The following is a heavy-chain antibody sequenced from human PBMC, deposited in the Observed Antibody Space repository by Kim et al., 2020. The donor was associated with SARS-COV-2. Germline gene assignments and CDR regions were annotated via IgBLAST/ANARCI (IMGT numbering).Heavy chain of an antibody. V-gene: IGHV3-21*04. J-gene: IGHJ6*02. CDR2: ISSNGSYT. D-gene: IGHD6-13*01. Sequence: GGSLRLSCAASGFTFSSYSMNWVRQAPGKGLEWVSPISSNGSYTYYADSVKGRFTISRDNAKNSLYLQMNSLRAEDTAVYYCARDGGSSRWYYYYGMHVWGQGTTVTVSS. CDR1: GFTFSSYS. CDR3: ARDGGSSRWYYYYGMHV.